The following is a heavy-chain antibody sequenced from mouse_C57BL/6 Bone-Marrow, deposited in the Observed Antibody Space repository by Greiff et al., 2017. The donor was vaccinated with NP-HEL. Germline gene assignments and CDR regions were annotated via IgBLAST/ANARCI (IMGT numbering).Heavy chain of an antibody. CDR2: FYPGSGSI. J-gene: IGHJ2*01. Sequence: VQLVESGAELVKPGASVKLSCKASGYTFTEYTIHWVKQRSGQGLEWIGWFYPGSGSIKYNEKFKDKATLTADKSSSTVYMELSRLTSEDSAVYFCARHPPYGSSYGYYFDYWGQGTTLTVSS. D-gene: IGHD1-1*01. CDR3: ARHPPYGSSYGYYFDY. CDR1: GYTFTEYT. V-gene: IGHV1-62-2*01.